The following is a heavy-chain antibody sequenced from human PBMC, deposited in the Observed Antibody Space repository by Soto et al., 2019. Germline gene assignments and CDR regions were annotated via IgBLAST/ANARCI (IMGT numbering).Heavy chain of an antibody. CDR1: GYTFSGYY. J-gene: IGHJ6*02. V-gene: IGHV1-2*02. CDR2: INPNSGGT. CDR3: ARSLAEGYCTITGCYTRPLYGMDV. D-gene: IGHD2-2*02. Sequence: ASVKVSCKASGYTFSGYYIHWLRQAPGQGLEWMGWINPNSGGTNYAQKFQGRVTVTRDTPTSTAYMELSRLTSDDTAVYYCARSLAEGYCTITGCYTRPLYGMDVWGQGTTVTVSS.